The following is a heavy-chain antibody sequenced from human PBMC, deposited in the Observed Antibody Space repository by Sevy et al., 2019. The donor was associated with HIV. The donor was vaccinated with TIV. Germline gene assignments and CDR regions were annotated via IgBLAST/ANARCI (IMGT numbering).Heavy chain of an antibody. CDR3: AKYYYYDSSGSVGAFDV. CDR1: GFTFSSYA. CDR2: ISGSGGST. Sequence: GGSLRLSCAASGFTFSSYAMSWVRQAPGKGLEWVSAISGSGGSTYYADSVKGLFTISRDNSKKTLHLQMNSLIAEDTAVYYGAKYYYYDSSGSVGAFDVWGQGTMVTVSS. V-gene: IGHV3-23*01. J-gene: IGHJ3*01. D-gene: IGHD3-22*01.